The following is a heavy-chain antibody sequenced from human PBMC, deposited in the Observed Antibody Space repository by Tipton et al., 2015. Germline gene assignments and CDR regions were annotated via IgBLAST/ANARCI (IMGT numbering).Heavy chain of an antibody. J-gene: IGHJ5*02. CDR2: IYYNGNT. CDR1: GGSISSYY. Sequence: TLSLTCTVSGGSISSYYWSWIRQPPGKGLEWLGYIYYNGNTDYNPPLRSRVTISADTSKNRFSLKLRAVTAADTAVFYCARVIRYGDLTPRRWFDAWGQGPLVTVSS. CDR3: ARVIRYGDLTPRRWFDA. D-gene: IGHD4-17*01. V-gene: IGHV4-59*08.